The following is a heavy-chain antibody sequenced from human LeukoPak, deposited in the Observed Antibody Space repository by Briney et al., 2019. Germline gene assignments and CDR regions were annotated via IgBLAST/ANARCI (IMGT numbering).Heavy chain of an antibody. CDR3: ARDGSPTLSGSCDY. CDR1: GYTFTNYG. D-gene: IGHD1-26*01. V-gene: IGHV1-18*01. Sequence: ASVKVSCKASGYTFTNYGFTWVRQAPGQGLEWMGWISAYNGHTKYAQNLQGRLTMTTDTSTSTAYMELRSLGSDDTAMYYCARDGSPTLSGSCDYWGQGTLVTVSS. J-gene: IGHJ4*02. CDR2: ISAYNGHT.